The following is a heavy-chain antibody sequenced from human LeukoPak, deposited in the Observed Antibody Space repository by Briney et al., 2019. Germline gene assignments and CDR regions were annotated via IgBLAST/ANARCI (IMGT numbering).Heavy chain of an antibody. CDR3: ARHMAYYDIVTGQNPNWFDP. CDR1: GYGFISYW. V-gene: IGHV5-10-1*01. D-gene: IGHD3-9*01. CDR2: IDHSGSCT. J-gene: IGHJ5*02. Sequence: GASPRSSCKASGYGFISYWYRCLSQLPPKGLEWMGRIDHSGSCTNYSPSFQGRVTISADKSINHSYLQLSSLTAADTAVYYCARHMAYYDIVTGQNPNWFDPWGQGTLVTVSS.